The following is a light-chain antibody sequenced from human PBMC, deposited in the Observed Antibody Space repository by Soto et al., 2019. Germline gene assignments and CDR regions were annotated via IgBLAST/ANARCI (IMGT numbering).Light chain of an antibody. CDR2: DDN. V-gene: IGLV1-51*01. Sequence: QSVLTQPPSVSAAPGQKVTISCSGSSSNIGGNSVSWYQQLPGTAPKLLIYDDNKRPSGTPDPFSGSKSGTSATLGITGFQTGDEADYYCGSWDSSLSAYVFGTGTKVTVL. CDR3: GSWDSSLSAYV. CDR1: SSNIGGNS. J-gene: IGLJ1*01.